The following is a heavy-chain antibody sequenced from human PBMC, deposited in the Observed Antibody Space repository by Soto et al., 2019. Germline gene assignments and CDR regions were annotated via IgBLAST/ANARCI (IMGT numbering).Heavy chain of an antibody. D-gene: IGHD4-17*01. CDR2: IYYSGST. V-gene: IGHV4-59*08. CDR3: ARRYGDCFDY. J-gene: IGHJ4*02. Sequence: QMQLQESGPGLVKPSETLSLTCTVSGGSISSYYWSWIRQPPGKGLEWIGYIYYSGSTDYNPSLKSRVTVSVDTSKNQFSLKLSSVTAADTAVYYCARRYGDCFDYWGQGTLVTVSS. CDR1: GGSISSYY.